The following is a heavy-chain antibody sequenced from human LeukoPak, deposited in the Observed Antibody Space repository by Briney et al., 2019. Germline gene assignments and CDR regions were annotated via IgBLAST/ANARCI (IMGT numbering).Heavy chain of an antibody. CDR1: GGSISSGGYY. V-gene: IGHV4-31*03. CDR2: IYYSGST. J-gene: IGHJ6*02. Sequence: PSETLSLTCTVSGGSISSGGYYWSWIRQHPGKGLEWIGCIYYSGSTYYNPSLKSRVTISVDTSKNQFSLKLSSVTAADTAVYYCATTSYDYGDYSNYGMDVWGQGTTVTVSS. D-gene: IGHD4-17*01. CDR3: ATTSYDYGDYSNYGMDV.